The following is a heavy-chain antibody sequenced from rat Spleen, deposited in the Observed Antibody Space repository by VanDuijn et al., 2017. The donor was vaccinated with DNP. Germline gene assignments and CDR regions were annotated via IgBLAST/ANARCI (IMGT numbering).Heavy chain of an antibody. J-gene: IGHJ2*01. CDR3: VTRGKYGGYDY. CDR1: GFTFSTYW. V-gene: IGHV5-58*01. Sequence: EVQLVETGGDLVPPGRSLKLSCVASGFTFSTYWMFWIRQAPGKGLEWVASINPDGGNTYCQDSVKGRFTISRDNAENTVYLQMDSLRSEDTATYYCVTRGKYGGYDYWGQGVMVTVSS. D-gene: IGHD1-11*01. CDR2: INPDGGNT.